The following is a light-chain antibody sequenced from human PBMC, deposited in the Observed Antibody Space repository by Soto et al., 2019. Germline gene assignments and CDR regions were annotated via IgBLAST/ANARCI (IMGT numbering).Light chain of an antibody. CDR2: GAS. CDR1: QSVSSSY. J-gene: IGKJ1*01. V-gene: IGKV3-20*01. CDR3: QQYGSSPLT. Sequence: EIVLTQSPGTLSLSPGERATLSCRASQSVSSSYLAWYQQKPGQPPRLLIYGASSRATGIPDRFSGSGSGTDFTLTISRLDPEDFAVYYCQQYGSSPLTFGQGTKVDIK.